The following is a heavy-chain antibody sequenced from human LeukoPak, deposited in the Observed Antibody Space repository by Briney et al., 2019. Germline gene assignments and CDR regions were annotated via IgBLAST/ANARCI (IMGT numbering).Heavy chain of an antibody. Sequence: GGSLRLSCAASGFSVSSNYMSWVRQAPGKGLTWASVIYSSGSTYYADSVKGRFAISRDDSKNTLHLQMDSLRAEDTAIYYCARAHGRITRDAYFDYWGQGTLVTVSS. V-gene: IGHV3-53*01. J-gene: IGHJ4*02. CDR3: ARAHGRITRDAYFDY. D-gene: IGHD3-10*01. CDR1: GFSVSSNY. CDR2: IYSSGST.